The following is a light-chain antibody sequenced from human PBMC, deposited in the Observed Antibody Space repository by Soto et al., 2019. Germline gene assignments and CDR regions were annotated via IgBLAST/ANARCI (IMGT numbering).Light chain of an antibody. CDR2: DAS. Sequence: EIVLTQSPATLSLSPGERATLSCRASQSVSSYLAWYQQKPGQAPRLLIYDASNRATGIPARFSGSGSGTDFPLTISRLEPEDFAVYYCQQRSNWPFFGQGTKLEIK. V-gene: IGKV3-11*01. CDR1: QSVSSY. CDR3: QQRSNWPF. J-gene: IGKJ2*01.